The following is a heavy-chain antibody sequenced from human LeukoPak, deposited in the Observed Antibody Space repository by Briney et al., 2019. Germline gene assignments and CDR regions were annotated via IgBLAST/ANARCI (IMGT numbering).Heavy chain of an antibody. D-gene: IGHD3-16*02. CDR3: AKDDVWGSYRFPNWFDP. CDR2: ITGSGGRT. J-gene: IGHJ5*02. Sequence: GGSLRLSCAASGFSFSSYGMNWVRQAPGKGLEWVSAITGSGGRTYYADSVKGRFTISRDNSKNTLYLQMNSLRAEDTAVYYCAKDDVWGSYRFPNWFDPWGQGTLVTVSS. V-gene: IGHV3-23*01. CDR1: GFSFSSYG.